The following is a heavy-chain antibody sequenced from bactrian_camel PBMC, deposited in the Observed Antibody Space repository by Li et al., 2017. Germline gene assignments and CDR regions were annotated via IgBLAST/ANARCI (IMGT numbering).Heavy chain of an antibody. Sequence: HVQLVESGGGSVQAGRSLTLSCAFSGFTYSSYCLGWLRQAPGREREGVAVIDSDDNTNYAPSMKGQFTITHDDAESTVYLQMDRLKPEDSATYYCAHDGAVIHGTFRSFIGFGQGTQVTVS. D-gene: IGHD1*01. CDR2: IDSDDNT. J-gene: IGHJ4*01. CDR1: GFTYSSYC. V-gene: IGHV3S9*01.